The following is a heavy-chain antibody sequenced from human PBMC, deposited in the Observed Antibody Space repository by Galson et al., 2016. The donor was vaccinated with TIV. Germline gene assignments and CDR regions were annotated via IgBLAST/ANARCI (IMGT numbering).Heavy chain of an antibody. D-gene: IGHD3-22*01. V-gene: IGHV1-2*02. CDR3: ARDDGSTSGSNF. CDR1: GYTFTDYY. J-gene: IGHJ4*02. Sequence: SVKVSCKASGYTFTDYYVHWVRKAPGQGLEWMGWINPNSGGTIYAQKFKGRVTMTKDTSISTAFMEVKKLRYDDTALYFCARDDGSTSGSNFWGQGTLVTVSS. CDR2: INPNSGGT.